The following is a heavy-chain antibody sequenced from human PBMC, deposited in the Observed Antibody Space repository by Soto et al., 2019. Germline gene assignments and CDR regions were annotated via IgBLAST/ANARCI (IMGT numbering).Heavy chain of an antibody. J-gene: IGHJ5*02. CDR2: ISAYNGNT. V-gene: IGHV1-18*01. Sequence: ASVKVSCKASGYTFTSYGISCVRQAPGQGLEWMGWISAYNGNTNYAQKLQGRVTMTTDTSTSTAYMELRSLRSDDTAVYYCARVVSGSYPDNWFDPWGQGTLVTVSS. D-gene: IGHD1-26*01. CDR1: GYTFTSYG. CDR3: ARVVSGSYPDNWFDP.